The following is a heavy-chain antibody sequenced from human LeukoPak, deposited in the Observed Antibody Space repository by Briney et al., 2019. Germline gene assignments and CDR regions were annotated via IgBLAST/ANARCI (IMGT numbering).Heavy chain of an antibody. CDR3: ARDSCRGSSCYFDY. D-gene: IGHD2-15*01. V-gene: IGHV1-18*01. CDR1: VYTFTTYG. J-gene: IGHJ4*02. CDR2: ISGYNGNT. Sequence: ASVKVSCKASVYTFTTYGISWVRQAHGQGLEWMGWISGYNGNTNYAQRFQGRVTMTKDTSTSTAYMELRSLRSDDTAVYYCARDSCRGSSCYFDYWGQGTLVTVSS.